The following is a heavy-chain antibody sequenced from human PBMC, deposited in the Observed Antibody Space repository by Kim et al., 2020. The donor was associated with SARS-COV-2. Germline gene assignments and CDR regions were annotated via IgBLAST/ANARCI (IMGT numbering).Heavy chain of an antibody. J-gene: IGHJ4*02. Sequence: GGSLRLSCAASGFTFSSYSMNWVRQAPGKGLEWVSSISSSSSYIYYADSVKGRFTISRDNAKNSLYLQMNSLRAEDTAVYYCARDYDFWSGYNLLPFDYWGQGTLVTVSS. CDR2: ISSSSSYI. V-gene: IGHV3-21*01. CDR3: ARDYDFWSGYNLLPFDY. D-gene: IGHD3-3*01. CDR1: GFTFSSYS.